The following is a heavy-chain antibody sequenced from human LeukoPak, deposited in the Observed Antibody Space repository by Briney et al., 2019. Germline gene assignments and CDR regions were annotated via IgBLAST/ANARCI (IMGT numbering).Heavy chain of an antibody. Sequence: ASVKVSGKASGYSFINYGITWVRQAPGQGLEWMGWSSPYNGKTNYAQKFQGRVTMTTDTSTNTAYMELRSLRSDDTAVYYCARGGIDIVTVPVSNWFDPWGQGTLVTVSS. CDR1: GYSFINYG. V-gene: IGHV1-18*01. D-gene: IGHD2/OR15-2a*01. J-gene: IGHJ5*02. CDR3: ARGGIDIVTVPVSNWFDP. CDR2: SSPYNGKT.